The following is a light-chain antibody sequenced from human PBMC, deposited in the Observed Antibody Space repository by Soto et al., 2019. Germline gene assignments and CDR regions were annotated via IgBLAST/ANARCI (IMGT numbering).Light chain of an antibody. CDR1: SSDVGGYNY. CDR2: DVS. CDR3: SSYTSSSTLV. J-gene: IGLJ2*01. Sequence: QSALTQPASVSGSPGQSITISCTGTSSDVGGYNYVSWYQQHPGKAPKLMLYDVSNRPSGVSNRFSGSKSGNTASLTSSGLQAEDEAEYYCSSYTSSSTLVFGGGTKLTVL. V-gene: IGLV2-14*01.